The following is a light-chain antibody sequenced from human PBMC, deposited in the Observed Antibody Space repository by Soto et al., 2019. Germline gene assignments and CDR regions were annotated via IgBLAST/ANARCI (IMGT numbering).Light chain of an antibody. Sequence: EIVLTQSPGTLSLSPGERATFSCRASQRVSSSYLGWYQQKPGQAPRLLIYGGSSRATGIPDRFSASESGTDFTLTVSRLEPEDFAVDYCQHYGSSPRLTFGGGTKVEIK. V-gene: IGKV3-20*01. J-gene: IGKJ4*01. CDR1: QRVSSSY. CDR2: GGS. CDR3: QHYGSSPRLT.